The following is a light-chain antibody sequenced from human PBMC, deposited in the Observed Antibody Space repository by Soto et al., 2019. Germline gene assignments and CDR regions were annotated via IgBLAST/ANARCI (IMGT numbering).Light chain of an antibody. Sequence: QSVLTQPASVSGSPGQSITISCTGTSSDVGGYKYVSWYQQHPGKAPKLMIYDVSKRPSGVSNRFSGSKSGNTASLTISGLQAEDEADYYCSSYTSSGTQVFGTGTKLTVL. CDR3: SSYTSSGTQV. CDR2: DVS. J-gene: IGLJ1*01. V-gene: IGLV2-14*01. CDR1: SSDVGGYKY.